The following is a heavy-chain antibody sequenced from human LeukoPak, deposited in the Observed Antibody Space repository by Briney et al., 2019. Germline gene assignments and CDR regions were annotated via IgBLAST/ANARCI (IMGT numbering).Heavy chain of an antibody. J-gene: IGHJ2*01. CDR1: GFTFSSYA. V-gene: IGHV3-30-3*01. CDR3: AKDPRSKFDL. Sequence: GGSLRLSCAASGFTFSSYAMHWVRQAPGKGLEWVAVISYDGSNKYYADSVKGRFTISRDNSKNTLYLQMNSLRAEDTAVYYCAKDPRSKFDLWGRGTLVTVSS. CDR2: ISYDGSNK.